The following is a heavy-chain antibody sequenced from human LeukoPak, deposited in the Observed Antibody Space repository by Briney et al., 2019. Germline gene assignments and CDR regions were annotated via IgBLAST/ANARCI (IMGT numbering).Heavy chain of an antibody. V-gene: IGHV3-30-3*01. CDR2: ISYDGSNK. CDR3: ARNTRTSYSSGWYYFDY. Sequence: GGSLRLSCAASGFTFSSYAMHWVRQAPGKGLEWVAVISYDGSNKYYADSVKGQFTISRDNSKNTLYLQMNSLRAEDTAVYYCARNTRTSYSSGWYYFDYWGQGTLVTVSS. CDR1: GFTFSSYA. D-gene: IGHD6-19*01. J-gene: IGHJ4*02.